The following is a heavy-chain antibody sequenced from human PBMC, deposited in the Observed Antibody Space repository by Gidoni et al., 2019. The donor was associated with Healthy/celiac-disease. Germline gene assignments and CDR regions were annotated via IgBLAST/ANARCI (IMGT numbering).Heavy chain of an antibody. J-gene: IGHJ4*02. CDR1: GFTFSNAW. V-gene: IGHV3-15*01. Sequence: EVQLVESGGGLVKPGGSLRLSCAASGFTFSNAWMSWVRQAPGKGLEWVGRIKSKTDGGTTDYAAPVKGRFTISRDDSKNTLYLQMNSLKTEDTAVYYCIYDFWSGHYEGYFDYWGQGTLVTVSS. CDR2: IKSKTDGGTT. D-gene: IGHD3-3*01. CDR3: IYDFWSGHYEGYFDY.